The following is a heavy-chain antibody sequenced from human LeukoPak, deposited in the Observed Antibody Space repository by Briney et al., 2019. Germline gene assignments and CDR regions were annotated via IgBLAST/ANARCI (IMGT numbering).Heavy chain of an antibody. CDR1: GFTFSSYG. J-gene: IGHJ4*02. CDR3: AKDREGSSWFDY. Sequence: PGRSLRLSCAASGFTFSSYGMHWVRQAPGKGLEWVAVISYDGSNKYYADSVKGRVTISRDNSKNTLYLQMNSLRAEDTAVYYCAKDREGSSWFDYWGQGTLVTVSS. V-gene: IGHV3-30*18. D-gene: IGHD6-13*01. CDR2: ISYDGSNK.